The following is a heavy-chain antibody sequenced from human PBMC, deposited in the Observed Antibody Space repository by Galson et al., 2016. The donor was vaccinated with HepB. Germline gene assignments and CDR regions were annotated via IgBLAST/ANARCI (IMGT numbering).Heavy chain of an antibody. CDR1: GFTFSSYW. Sequence: SLRLSCAASGFTFSSYWMSWVRQAPGKGLEWVANIKQDGSEKYYVDSVKGRFTISRDNAKNSPYLHLNSLRAEDTAVYYCAGGTAWHHFNFWGQGSLVIVSS. CDR2: IKQDGSEK. J-gene: IGHJ4*02. CDR3: AGGTAWHHFNF. V-gene: IGHV3-7*03. D-gene: IGHD1-26*01.